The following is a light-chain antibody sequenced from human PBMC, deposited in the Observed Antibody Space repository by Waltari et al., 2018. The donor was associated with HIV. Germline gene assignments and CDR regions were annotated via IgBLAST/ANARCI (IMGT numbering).Light chain of an antibody. CDR1: SSDVGASNY. Sequence: QSALTQPASVSGSPGQSITISCTGPSSDVGASNYASWYQQRPGKAPKLIIYEVSHRPSGVSNRFSGSKSGNTASLTISGLQAEDEADYYCSSYTSSNTLVVFGGGTKLTVL. CDR2: EVS. J-gene: IGLJ2*01. CDR3: SSYTSSNTLVV. V-gene: IGLV2-14*01.